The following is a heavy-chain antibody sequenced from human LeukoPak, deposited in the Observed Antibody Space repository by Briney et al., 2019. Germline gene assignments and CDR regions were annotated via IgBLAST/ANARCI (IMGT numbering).Heavy chain of an antibody. V-gene: IGHV3-23*01. D-gene: IGHD6-13*01. CDR3: SKDPPISAAGPRYSDR. Sequence: GGSLRLSCTASGFTFSSYAMSWVRQAPGKGLEWVSSISGSSGMIDYADSVKGRFIISRDNSKNAQYLQMNSLRPEDSAVYYCSKDPPISAAGPRYSDRWGQGTLVTVSS. J-gene: IGHJ4*02. CDR1: GFTFSSYA. CDR2: ISGSSGMI.